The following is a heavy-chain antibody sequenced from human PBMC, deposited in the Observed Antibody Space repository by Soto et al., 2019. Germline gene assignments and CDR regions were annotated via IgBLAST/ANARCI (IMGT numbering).Heavy chain of an antibody. CDR3: ARGVLH. Sequence: QVQLQESGPGLVQPSQTLSLTCTVSGGSISSGGYYWSWIRQHPGTGLEWIGHISYSGSTYYNTSLKSGVTITEDTARNHSSLIVNSVTDADTAVYYCARGVLHWGKGTLVTFSS. CDR1: GGSISSGGYY. V-gene: IGHV4-31*03. CDR2: ISYSGST. J-gene: IGHJ4*01.